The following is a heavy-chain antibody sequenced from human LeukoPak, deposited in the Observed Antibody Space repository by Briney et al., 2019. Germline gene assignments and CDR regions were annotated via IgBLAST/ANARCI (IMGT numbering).Heavy chain of an antibody. J-gene: IGHJ5*02. Sequence: SETPSLTCTVSGGSISSYYWSWIRQPAGKGLEWIGRIYTSGSTNYNPSLKSRVTMSVDTSKNQFSLKLSSVTAADTAVYYCAGPYSSSWYGGFDPWGQGTLVTVSS. V-gene: IGHV4-4*07. CDR3: AGPYSSSWYGGFDP. D-gene: IGHD6-13*01. CDR2: IYTSGST. CDR1: GGSISSYY.